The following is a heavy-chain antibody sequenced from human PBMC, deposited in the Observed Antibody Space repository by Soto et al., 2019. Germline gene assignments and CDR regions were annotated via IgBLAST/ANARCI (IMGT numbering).Heavy chain of an antibody. CDR3: ARSPTPNWFDP. J-gene: IGHJ5*02. V-gene: IGHV3-21*01. CDR1: GLTLSTSS. CDR2: ISSSSSYI. Sequence: GGSLRLSCAAFGLTLSTSSMNWVRQAPGKGLEWVSYISSSSSYIDYADSVKGRFTISRDNAKNSLYLQMNSLRAEDTAVYYCARSPTPNWFDPWGQGTLVTVSS.